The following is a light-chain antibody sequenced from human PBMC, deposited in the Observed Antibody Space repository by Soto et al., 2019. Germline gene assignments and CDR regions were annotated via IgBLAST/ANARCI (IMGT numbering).Light chain of an antibody. Sequence: DIQMTQSPSSLSASVGARVIITCRASQSISSYLNWYQQKPGRAPKLLISATSSLKSGVPSRFSGSGSETEFTLTISSLQYEDFATYYCQQSYSTPITFGQGTRLEIK. J-gene: IGKJ5*01. CDR3: QQSYSTPIT. CDR2: ATS. CDR1: QSISSY. V-gene: IGKV1-39*01.